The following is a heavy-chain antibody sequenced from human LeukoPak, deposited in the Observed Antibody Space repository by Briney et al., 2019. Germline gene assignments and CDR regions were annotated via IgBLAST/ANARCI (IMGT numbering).Heavy chain of an antibody. V-gene: IGHV1-69*13. CDR1: GGTFSSYA. D-gene: IGHD3-10*01. CDR3: ARVRGQLGELSYYFDY. J-gene: IGHJ4*02. CDR2: IIPIFGTA. Sequence: SVKVSCKASGGTFSSYAISWVRQAPGQGLEWMGGIIPIFGTANYAQKFQGRVTITADESTSTAYMELSSLRSEDTAVHYCARVRGQLGELSYYFDYWGQGTLVTVSS.